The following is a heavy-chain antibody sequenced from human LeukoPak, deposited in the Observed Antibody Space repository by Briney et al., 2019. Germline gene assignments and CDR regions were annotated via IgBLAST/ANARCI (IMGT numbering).Heavy chain of an antibody. Sequence: ASVKVSCKASGYIFTGYYIHWVRQAPGQGLEWMGRINPIGGGTNYAQKFQGRVTVTGDTSISTAYMELSRLRSDDTAVYYCAREIRRGAGDWFDPWGQGTLVTVSS. CDR3: AREIRRGAGDWFDP. D-gene: IGHD1-26*01. J-gene: IGHJ5*02. CDR1: GYIFTGYY. V-gene: IGHV1-2*06. CDR2: INPIGGGT.